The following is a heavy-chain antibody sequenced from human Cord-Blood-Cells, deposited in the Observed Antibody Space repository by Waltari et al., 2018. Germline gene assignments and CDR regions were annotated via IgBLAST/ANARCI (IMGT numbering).Heavy chain of an antibody. D-gene: IGHD2-2*01. J-gene: IGHJ2*01. CDR3: AKPYFSSTSCYWYFDL. CDR2: IYYSGST. Sequence: QVQLQESGPGLVKPSETLSLTCTVSGGSISSYYWSWIRQPPGKGLEWIGYIYYSGSTNYNPSRKSRVTISVDTSKNQFSLKLSSVTAADTAVYYCAKPYFSSTSCYWYFDLWGRGTLVTVSS. V-gene: IGHV4-59*01. CDR1: GGSISSYY.